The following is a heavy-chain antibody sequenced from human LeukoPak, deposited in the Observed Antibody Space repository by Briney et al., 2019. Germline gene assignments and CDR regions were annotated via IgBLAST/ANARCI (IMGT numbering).Heavy chain of an antibody. CDR2: INPNSGGT. D-gene: IGHD3-16*02. CDR1: GYTFTGYY. Sequence: GASVKVSCKASGYTFTGYYMHWVRQAPGQGLEWMGWINPNSGGTNYAQKFQGRVTMTRDTSISTAYMELSRLRSDDTAVYYCARVAPPYYDYVWGSYRLFDYWGQGTLVTVSS. J-gene: IGHJ4*02. V-gene: IGHV1-2*02. CDR3: ARVAPPYYDYVWGSYRLFDY.